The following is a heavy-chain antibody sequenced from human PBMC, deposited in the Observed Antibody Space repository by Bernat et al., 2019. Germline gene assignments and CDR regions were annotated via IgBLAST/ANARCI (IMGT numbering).Heavy chain of an antibody. Sequence: QVQLVESGGGVVQPGRSLRLSCAASGFTFSSYGMHWVRQAPGKGLEWVAVIWYDGSNKYYADSVKGRFTISRDNSKNTLYLQMNSLRAEDTAVYYCAGEGNGGNGGHTGAFDYWGQGTLVTVSS. CDR2: IWYDGSNK. CDR3: AGEGNGGNGGHTGAFDY. J-gene: IGHJ4*02. D-gene: IGHD4-23*01. CDR1: GFTFSSYG. V-gene: IGHV3-33*01.